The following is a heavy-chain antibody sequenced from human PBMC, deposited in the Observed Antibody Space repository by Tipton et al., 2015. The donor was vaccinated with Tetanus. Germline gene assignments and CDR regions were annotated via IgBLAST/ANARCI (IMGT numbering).Heavy chain of an antibody. CDR3: ARVQIVVVTAIQYYFDY. CDR2: IYYSGST. CDR1: GGSISSSSYY. D-gene: IGHD2-21*02. Sequence: GLVKPSETLSLTCTVSGGSISSSSYYWGWIRQPPGKGLEWIGSIYYSGSTYYNPSLKSRVTISVDTSKNQFSLKLGSVTAADTAVYYCARVQIVVVTAIQYYFDYWGQGTLVTVSS. V-gene: IGHV4-39*07. J-gene: IGHJ4*02.